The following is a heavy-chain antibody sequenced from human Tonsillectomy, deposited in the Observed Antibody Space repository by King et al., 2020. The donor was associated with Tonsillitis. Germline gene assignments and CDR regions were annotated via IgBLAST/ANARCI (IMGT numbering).Heavy chain of an antibody. CDR2: VSGSGSST. CDR3: AKANGDIARPSPYWYFDL. D-gene: IGHD6-6*01. V-gene: IGHV3-23*04. Sequence: DVQLVESGGGLVQPGGSLRLSCAASGFTFSSYTMSWVRQAPREGLDWVSSVSGSGSSTYHADSVKGRFTISRDNSKNTLYLQMNSLRAEDTAVYFCAKANGDIARPSPYWYFDLWGRGTLVTVSS. J-gene: IGHJ2*01. CDR1: GFTFSSYT.